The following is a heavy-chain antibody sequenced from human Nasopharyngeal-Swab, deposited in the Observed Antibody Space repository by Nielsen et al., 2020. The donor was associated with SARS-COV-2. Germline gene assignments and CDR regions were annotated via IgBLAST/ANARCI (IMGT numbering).Heavy chain of an antibody. D-gene: IGHD3-16*01. CDR2: INHSGST. J-gene: IGHJ4*02. CDR1: GGSFSGYY. V-gene: IGHV4-34*01. Sequence: SETLSLTCAVYGGSFSGYYWSWIRQPPGKGLEYIGEINHSGSTNYNPSLKSRVTISVDTSKNQFSLKLTSVTAADTAVYYCARAPRGIMITFGGVNPHSYYFDYWGQGTLVTVSS. CDR3: ARAPRGIMITFGGVNPHSYYFDY.